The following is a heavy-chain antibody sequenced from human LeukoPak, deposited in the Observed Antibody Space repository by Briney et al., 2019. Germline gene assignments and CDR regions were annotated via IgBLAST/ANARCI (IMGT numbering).Heavy chain of an antibody. CDR2: IKQDGSEK. J-gene: IGHJ4*02. CDR1: GFTFGSYW. D-gene: IGHD1-26*01. CDR3: AVVSDAFDY. V-gene: IGHV3-7*01. Sequence: PGGSLRLSCAASGFTFGSYWMSWVRQAPGKGLEWVANIKQDGSEKYYVDSVKGRFTISRDNAKNSLYLQMNSLRAEDTAVYYCAVVSDAFDYWGQGTLVTVSS.